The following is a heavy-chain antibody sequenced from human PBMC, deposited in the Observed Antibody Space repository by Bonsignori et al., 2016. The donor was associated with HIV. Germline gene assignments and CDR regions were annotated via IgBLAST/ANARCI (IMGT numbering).Heavy chain of an antibody. CDR3: ASICGGDCYLGETRNY. D-gene: IGHD2-21*01. Sequence: VRQAPGKGLEWISYISSSGSAIYYADSAKGRFTISRDNARNSLYLQMNSLRDDDTAVYYCASICGGDCYLGETRNYWGQGTLVTVSS. CDR2: ISSSGSAI. V-gene: IGHV3-48*02. J-gene: IGHJ4*02.